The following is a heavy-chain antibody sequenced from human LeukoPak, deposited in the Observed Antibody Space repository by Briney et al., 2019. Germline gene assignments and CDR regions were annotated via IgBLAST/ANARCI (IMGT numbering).Heavy chain of an antibody. CDR3: ARGSGGVTDRTYYYYMDV. D-gene: IGHD3-16*01. J-gene: IGHJ6*03. CDR2: MNPNSGNT. CDR1: GYTFTSYD. Sequence: ASVKVSCKASGYTFTSYDINWVRQATGQGLEWMGWMNPNSGNTGYAQKFQGRVTITRNTSISTAYMELSSLRSEDTAVYYCARGSGGVTDRTYYYYMDVWGKGTTVTVSS. V-gene: IGHV1-8*03.